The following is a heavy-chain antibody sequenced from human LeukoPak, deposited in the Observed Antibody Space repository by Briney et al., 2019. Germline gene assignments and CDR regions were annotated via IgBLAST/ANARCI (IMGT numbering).Heavy chain of an antibody. CDR1: GYTFTSYD. Sequence: ASVKVSCKASGYTFTSYDINWVRQATGQGLEWMGWMNPISGNTGHAQKFQGRVTMTRDTSISTAYMELSSLRSADTAVYYCTRVIPDYGDVFDYWGQGTLVTVSS. J-gene: IGHJ4*02. V-gene: IGHV1-8*01. CDR2: MNPISGNT. CDR3: TRVIPDYGDVFDY. D-gene: IGHD4-17*01.